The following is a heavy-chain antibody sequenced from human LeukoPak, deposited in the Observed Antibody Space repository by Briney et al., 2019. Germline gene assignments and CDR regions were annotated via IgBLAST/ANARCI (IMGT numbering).Heavy chain of an antibody. CDR3: ARATYCSSTSCWNFDY. V-gene: IGHV3-21*01. Sequence: PGGSLRLSCAASGFTFSSYSMNWVRQAPGKGLEWVSSISSSSSYIYYADSVKGRFTISRDNAKNSLYLQMNSLRAEDTAVYYCARATYCSSTSCWNFDYWGQGTLVTVSS. CDR2: ISSSSSYI. CDR1: GFTFSSYS. J-gene: IGHJ4*02. D-gene: IGHD2-2*01.